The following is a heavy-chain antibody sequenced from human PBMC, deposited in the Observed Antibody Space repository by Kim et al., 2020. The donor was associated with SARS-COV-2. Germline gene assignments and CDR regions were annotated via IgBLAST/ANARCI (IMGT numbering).Heavy chain of an antibody. CDR1: GFTFSSYW. J-gene: IGHJ4*02. D-gene: IGHD4-17*01. Sequence: GGSLRLSCAASGFTFSSYWMSWVRQAPGKGLEWVANIKQDGSEEYYVDSVKGRFTISRDNAKNSLYLQMNSLRAEDTAVYYCASHPYGDYYFDYWGQGTLVTVSS. CDR2: IKQDGSEE. V-gene: IGHV3-7*01. CDR3: ASHPYGDYYFDY.